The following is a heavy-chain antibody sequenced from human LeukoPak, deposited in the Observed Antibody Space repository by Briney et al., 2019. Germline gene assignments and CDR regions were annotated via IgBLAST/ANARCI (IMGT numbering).Heavy chain of an antibody. CDR3: AGRVGYSSSAGVDY. Sequence: KPSETLSLTCAVYGGSFSGYYWSWIRQPPGKGLEWIGEINHSGSTNHNPSLKSRVTISVDTSKNQFSLKLSSVTAADTAVYYCAGRVGYSSSAGVDYWGQGTLVTVSS. CDR1: GGSFSGYY. J-gene: IGHJ4*02. D-gene: IGHD6-6*01. V-gene: IGHV4-34*01. CDR2: INHSGST.